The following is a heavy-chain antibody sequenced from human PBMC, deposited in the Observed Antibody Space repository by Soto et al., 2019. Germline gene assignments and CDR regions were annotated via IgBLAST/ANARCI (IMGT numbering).Heavy chain of an antibody. CDR2: ITPFLGTA. D-gene: IGHD3-22*01. Sequence: QVPLVQSGAEVKKPGSSVKVSCKASGGTFGRYTLCWVRQAPGQGLEWMGEITPFLGTANSAQKFQGRDTITAAESTGTAYMELGSMRSEDTAVYYCARTHFYETGGVFDYFDYWGQGTLVTVSS. V-gene: IGHV1-69*01. CDR3: ARTHFYETGGVFDYFDY. CDR1: GGTFGRYT. J-gene: IGHJ4*02.